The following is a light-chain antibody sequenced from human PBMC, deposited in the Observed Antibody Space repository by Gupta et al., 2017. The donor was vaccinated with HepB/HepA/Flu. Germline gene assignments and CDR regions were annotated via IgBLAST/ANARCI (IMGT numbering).Light chain of an antibody. J-gene: IGKJ1*01. CDR1: QDIRRD. Sequence: IQMNQSPSSLYASVGDRVTIACRASQDIRRDLGWYQQKPGKAPNLLIYAASTLQSGVSSRFSGSGSGTDFTLTISSLQPEDAATYYCLQDNNYPRTFGQGTKVEIE. CDR2: AAS. CDR3: LQDNNYPRT. V-gene: IGKV1-6*01.